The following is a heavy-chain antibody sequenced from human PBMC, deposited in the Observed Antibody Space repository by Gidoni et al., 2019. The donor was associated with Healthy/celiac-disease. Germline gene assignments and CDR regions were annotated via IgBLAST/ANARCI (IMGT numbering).Heavy chain of an antibody. J-gene: IGHJ4*02. CDR1: GYTFSSYA. D-gene: IGHD6-19*01. V-gene: IGHV3-23*01. CDR3: AKDRVAVAGSFDY. Sequence: EVQLLESGGGLVQPGGSLRLSCAAPGYTFSSYAMSWVRQAPGKGLEWFSAINGSGGSTYYADSVKGRFTISRDNSKNTLYLQMNSLRAEDTAVYYCAKDRVAVAGSFDYWGQGTLVTVSS. CDR2: INGSGGST.